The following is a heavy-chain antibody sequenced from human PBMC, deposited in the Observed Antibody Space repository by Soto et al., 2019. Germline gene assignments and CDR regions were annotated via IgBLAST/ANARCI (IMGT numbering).Heavy chain of an antibody. CDR2: ISGSGGST. Sequence: WWSLRLSCSASVFTFIRYAMSWGRQAPGKGLEWVSAISGSGGSTYYADSVKGRFTISRDNSKNTLYLQMNSLRAEDTAVYYCAKCVADTYGMDVWGQGTTVTVSS. CDR1: VFTFIRYA. V-gene: IGHV3-23*01. CDR3: AKCVADTYGMDV. J-gene: IGHJ6*02.